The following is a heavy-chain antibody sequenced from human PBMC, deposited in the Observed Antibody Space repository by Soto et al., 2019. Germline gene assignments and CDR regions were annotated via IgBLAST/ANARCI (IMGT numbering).Heavy chain of an antibody. CDR3: AKYCFDSSGYLYYFDY. J-gene: IGHJ4*02. CDR2: IGGSGGNT. D-gene: IGHD3-22*01. V-gene: IGHV3-23*01. Sequence: EVHPLESGGGLVQPGGSLRLSCAASGFTFSSYAMSWVRQAPGKGLEWVSTIGGSGGNTFYADSVKGRFTISRDNSKNTLYLQVNSLRAEDTAVYFCAKYCFDSSGYLYYFDYWGQGTLVTVSS. CDR1: GFTFSSYA.